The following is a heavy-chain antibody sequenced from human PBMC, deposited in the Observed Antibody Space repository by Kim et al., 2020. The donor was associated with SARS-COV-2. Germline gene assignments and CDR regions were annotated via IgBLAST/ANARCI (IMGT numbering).Heavy chain of an antibody. CDR2: ISGTSGTTR. Sequence: GGSLRLSCAASGFTFSIYEMNWVRQAPGKGLEWVSYISGTSGTTRYYADSVKGRLTISRDNARNSLYLQMNSLRAEDTAVYYCARGKMGLWGQGTLVTVSS. J-gene: IGHJ4*02. CDR3: ARGKMGL. CDR1: GFTFSIYE. D-gene: IGHD2-8*01. V-gene: IGHV3-48*03.